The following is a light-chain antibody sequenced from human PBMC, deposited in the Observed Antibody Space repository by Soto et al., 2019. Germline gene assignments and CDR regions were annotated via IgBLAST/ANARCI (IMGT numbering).Light chain of an antibody. CDR3: QAWDSSTAV. CDR2: QDT. CDR1: NIGSKS. V-gene: IGLV3-9*01. J-gene: IGLJ1*01. Sequence: SYELTQPPSVSVAPGQTAKITCGGNNIGSKSVHWYQQKPGQSPVLLIYQDTKRPSGIPERFSGSNSGNTATLTISGTQAMDEADYYCQAWDSSTAVFGTGTKVTVL.